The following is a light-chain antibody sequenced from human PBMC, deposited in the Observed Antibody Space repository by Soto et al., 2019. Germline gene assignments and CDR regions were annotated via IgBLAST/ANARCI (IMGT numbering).Light chain of an antibody. J-gene: IGKJ4*01. CDR2: GAS. CDR1: QSVSSSY. V-gene: IGKV3-20*01. CDR3: QQYGSMLT. Sequence: EIVLTQSPGTLSLSPGERATLACRASQSVSSSYLAWYQQKPGQAPRLLIYGASSRATGIPDRFSGSGSGTDFPLTISRLEAEDLALYYCQQYGSMLTFGGGTKVEIK.